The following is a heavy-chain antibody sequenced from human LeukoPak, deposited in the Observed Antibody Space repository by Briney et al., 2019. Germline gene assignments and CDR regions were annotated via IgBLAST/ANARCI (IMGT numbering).Heavy chain of an antibody. CDR3: ARLGLYTSSWYRFYCFDY. Sequence: SETLSLTCGVHGGSFNDYSWSWVRQPPGKGLEWIGDINHSGSASYNPSLKSRFTISVDTSKNQFSLKLSSVTAADTAVYYCARLGLYTSSWYRFYCFDYWGPGTLVTVSS. V-gene: IGHV4-34*01. D-gene: IGHD6-13*01. J-gene: IGHJ4*02. CDR1: GGSFNDYS. CDR2: INHSGSA.